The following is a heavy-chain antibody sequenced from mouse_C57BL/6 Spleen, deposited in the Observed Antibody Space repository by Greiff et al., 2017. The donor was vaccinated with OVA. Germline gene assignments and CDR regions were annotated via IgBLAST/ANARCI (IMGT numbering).Heavy chain of an antibody. CDR2: IWTGGGT. D-gene: IGHD1-1*01. J-gene: IGHJ4*01. CDR1: GFSFTSYA. Sequence: QVQLKQSGPGLVAPSQSLSITCTVSGFSFTSYAISWVRQPPGKGLEWLGVIWTGGGTNYNSALKSRLSISKDNSKSQVFLKMNSLQTDDTARYYCARHITTVVAEGYAMDYWGQGTSVTVSS. CDR3: ARHITTVVAEGYAMDY. V-gene: IGHV2-9-1*01.